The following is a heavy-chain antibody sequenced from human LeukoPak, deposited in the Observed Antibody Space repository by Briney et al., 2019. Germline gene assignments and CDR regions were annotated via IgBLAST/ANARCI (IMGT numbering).Heavy chain of an antibody. Sequence: ASVKVSCKASGYTFTSYDINWVRQATGQGLEWMGWMNPNSGNTGYAQKFQGRVTMTRNTSISTAYMELSSLRSEDTAVYYCASSPPVENYYDSSGSAEAWGQGTLVTVSS. CDR2: MNPNSGNT. CDR3: ASSPPVENYYDSSGSAEA. J-gene: IGHJ4*02. D-gene: IGHD3-22*01. CDR1: GYTFTSYD. V-gene: IGHV1-8*01.